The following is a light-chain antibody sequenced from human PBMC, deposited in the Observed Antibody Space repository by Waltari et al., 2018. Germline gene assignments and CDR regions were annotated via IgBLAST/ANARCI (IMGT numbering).Light chain of an antibody. Sequence: EIVLTQSPCTLSLSPGPRATLYCMASQSVSRYLAWYQQKPGQAPRLLIYDTSSRATGVPDRFGGSGSGTDFSLTISRLEPEDFAVYYCQKYGTLPATFGQGTKVQMK. CDR3: QKYGTLPAT. CDR1: QSVSRY. CDR2: DTS. V-gene: IGKV3-20*01. J-gene: IGKJ1*01.